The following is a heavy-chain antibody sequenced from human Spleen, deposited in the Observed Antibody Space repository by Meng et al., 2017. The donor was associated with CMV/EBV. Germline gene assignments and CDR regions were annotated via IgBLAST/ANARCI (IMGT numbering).Heavy chain of an antibody. D-gene: IGHD3-10*01. CDR3: ARDVGEWLPLN. Sequence: GESLKISCAASGFTFSNYWTSWVRQAPGKGLEWVANIKQDGSEKHYVDSVKGRFTISRDNAKNSLYLQMNSLRAEDTAVYYCARDVGEWLPLNWGQGTLVTVSS. V-gene: IGHV3-7*01. J-gene: IGHJ1*01. CDR1: GFTFSNYW. CDR2: IKQDGSEK.